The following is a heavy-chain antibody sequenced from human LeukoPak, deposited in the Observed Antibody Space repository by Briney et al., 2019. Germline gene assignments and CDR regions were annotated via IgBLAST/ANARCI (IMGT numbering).Heavy chain of an antibody. CDR3: ARGESRIETPSY. Sequence: SETLPLTCAVYGGSFSGYYWSWIRQPPGKGLEWIGEINHSGSTNYNPSLKSRVTISVDTSKNQFSLKLSSVTAADTAVYYCARGESRIETPSYWGQGTLVTVSS. J-gene: IGHJ4*02. CDR1: GGSFSGYY. D-gene: IGHD3-16*02. CDR2: INHSGST. V-gene: IGHV4-34*01.